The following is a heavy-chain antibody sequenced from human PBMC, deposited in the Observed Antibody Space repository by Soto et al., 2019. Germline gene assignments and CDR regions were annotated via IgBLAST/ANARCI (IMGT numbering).Heavy chain of an antibody. CDR2: IIPILGIA. CDR1: GGTFSSYT. CDR3: ARGCSGTYPCGYIYHMDV. Sequence: SVKVSCKASGGTFSSYTISWVRQAPGQGLEWMGRIIPILGIANYAQKFQGRVTITADKSTSTVYMEMSSLRSEDTAIYYFARGCSGTYPCGYIYHMDVWGQGTTVTVSS. D-gene: IGHD3-10*02. J-gene: IGHJ6*02. V-gene: IGHV1-69*02.